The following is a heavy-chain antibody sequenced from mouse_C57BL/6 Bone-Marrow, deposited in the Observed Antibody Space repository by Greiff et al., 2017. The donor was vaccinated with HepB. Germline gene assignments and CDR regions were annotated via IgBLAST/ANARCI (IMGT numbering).Heavy chain of an antibody. D-gene: IGHD1-1*01. J-gene: IGHJ3*01. V-gene: IGHV5-15*01. CDR3: ARHGSSPF. CDR2: ISNLAYSI. Sequence: EVQGVESGGGLVQHGGSLKLSCAASGFTFSDYGMAWVRQAPRKGPEWVAFISNLAYSIYYADTVTGRFTISRENAKNTLYLEMSSLRSEDTAMYYCARHGSSPFWGQGTLVTVSA. CDR1: GFTFSDYG.